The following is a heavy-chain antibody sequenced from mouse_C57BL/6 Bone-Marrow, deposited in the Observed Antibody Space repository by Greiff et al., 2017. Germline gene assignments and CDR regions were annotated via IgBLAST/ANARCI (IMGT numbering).Heavy chain of an antibody. J-gene: IGHJ4*01. CDR1: GFTFSSYA. Sequence: EVKLQESGGGLVKPGGSLKLSCAASGFTFSSYAMSWVRQTPEKRLEWVATISDGGSYTYYPDNVKGRFTISRDNAKNNLYLQMSHLKSEDTAMYYCAREVVYAMDYWGQGTSVTVSS. CDR3: AREVVYAMDY. V-gene: IGHV5-4*01. CDR2: ISDGGSYT. D-gene: IGHD1-1*02.